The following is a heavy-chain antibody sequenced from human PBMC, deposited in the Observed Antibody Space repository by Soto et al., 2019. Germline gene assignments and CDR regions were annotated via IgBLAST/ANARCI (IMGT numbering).Heavy chain of an antibody. Sequence: LETPFLHFPFSGGSISRNNRWRLVRQPPGKGLEWIGSIYSTGNTYYNPSLNSQVTISVDTSKNQFSLNVISVTAADTAVYYCRRSSRYSTDVWGQGTTVTVSS. V-gene: IGHV4-39*01. CDR1: GGSISRNNR. D-gene: IGHD6-13*01. CDR3: RRSSRYSTDV. CDR2: IYSTGNT. J-gene: IGHJ6*02.